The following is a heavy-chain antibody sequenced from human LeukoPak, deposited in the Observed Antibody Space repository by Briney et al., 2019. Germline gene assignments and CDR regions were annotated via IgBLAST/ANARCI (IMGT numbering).Heavy chain of an antibody. Sequence: GGSLRLSCAASGFTFSNYRMHWVRQAPGKGLVWVSHINSDGSSTNYADSVKGRFTISRDNAKNTLYLQVDSLRAEDTAVYYCARGGVYDYKWGQGTLVTVSS. J-gene: IGHJ4*02. CDR3: ARGGVYDYK. D-gene: IGHD4-11*01. CDR2: INSDGSST. CDR1: GFTFSNYR. V-gene: IGHV3-74*01.